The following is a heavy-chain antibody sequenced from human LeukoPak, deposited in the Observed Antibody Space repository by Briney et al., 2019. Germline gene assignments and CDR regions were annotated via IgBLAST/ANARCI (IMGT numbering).Heavy chain of an antibody. V-gene: IGHV4-59*12. D-gene: IGHD3-3*01. CDR2: IYYSGST. CDR3: AKEPPYYDFWSGYYTVHQDGMDV. CDR1: GGSISNYY. Sequence: SETLSLTCSVSGGSISNYYWSWIRQPPGKGLEWIGYIYYSGSTNYNPSLKSRVTISVDTSKNQFSLKLGSVTAADTAVYYCAKEPPYYDFWSGYYTVHQDGMDVWGQGTTVTVSS. J-gene: IGHJ6*02.